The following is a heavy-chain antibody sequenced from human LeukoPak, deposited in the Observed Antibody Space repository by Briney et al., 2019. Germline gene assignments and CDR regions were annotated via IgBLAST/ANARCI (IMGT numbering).Heavy chain of an antibody. D-gene: IGHD3-10*01. V-gene: IGHV1-18*01. CDR1: GYTFTSYG. Sequence: PGASVKVSCKASGYTFTSYGISWVRQAPGQGLEWMGWISPYNGNTRYAQKVQGRVTMTTDTSTSTAYMEVRSLRSDDTAVYYCAREFHYASGSYYEDYWGQGTLVTVSS. J-gene: IGHJ4*02. CDR2: ISPYNGNT. CDR3: AREFHYASGSYYEDY.